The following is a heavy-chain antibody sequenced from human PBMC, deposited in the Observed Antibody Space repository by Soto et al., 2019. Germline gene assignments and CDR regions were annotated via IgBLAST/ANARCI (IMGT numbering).Heavy chain of an antibody. CDR3: ASSYSSGRYFQY. D-gene: IGHD6-19*01. V-gene: IGHV4-39*01. CDR1: GASVSNSIYY. CDR2: IYYSGST. J-gene: IGHJ1*01. Sequence: QVQLQESGPGLVKPSETLSLTCNVSGASVSNSIYYWGWIRQPPGKGLEWIGTIYYSGSTYYNSSLKSRVTLSLDTSKNQFSLILNSVTAADTAVYFCASSYSSGRYFQYWGQGALVNVSS.